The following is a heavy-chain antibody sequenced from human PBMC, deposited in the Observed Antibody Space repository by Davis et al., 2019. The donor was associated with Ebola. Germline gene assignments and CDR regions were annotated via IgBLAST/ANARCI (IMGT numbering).Heavy chain of an antibody. CDR2: IIPIFGSA. V-gene: IGHV1-69*05. CDR1: GGTFSSYA. CDR3: ARGGRALLMDV. J-gene: IGHJ6*02. Sequence: SVKVSCKASGGTFSSYAISWVRQAPGQGLEWMGGIIPIFGSANYAQKFQGRVTMTTDTSTSTAYMELRSLRSDDTAVYYCARGGRALLMDVWGQGTTVTVSS.